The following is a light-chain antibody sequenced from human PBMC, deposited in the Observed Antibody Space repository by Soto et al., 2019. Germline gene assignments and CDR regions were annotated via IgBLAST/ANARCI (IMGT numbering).Light chain of an antibody. J-gene: IGKJ2*01. CDR1: QDISRF. CDR2: ETS. CDR3: LQHNTYPYT. Sequence: DVQMAQSQSAMSASVGDRVTIACRASQDISRFVAWFQHKPGRAPERLIYETSNLQPGVPSRFGGSGSGTEFTLAISGLQPEDFATYYCLQHNTYPYTFGQGTKLEIK. V-gene: IGKV1-17*03.